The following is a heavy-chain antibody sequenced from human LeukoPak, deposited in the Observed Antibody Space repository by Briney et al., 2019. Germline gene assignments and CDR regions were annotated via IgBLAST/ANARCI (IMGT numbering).Heavy chain of an antibody. Sequence: SETLSLTCAVSGGSISSSNWWSWIRQPPGKGLEWIGEIYHSGSTNYNPSLKSRVTISVDKSKTQFSLKLSSVTAADTAVYYCARDNWEPRYAFDIWGQGTMVTVSS. CDR1: GGSISSSNW. D-gene: IGHD1-26*01. V-gene: IGHV4-4*02. CDR2: IYHSGST. J-gene: IGHJ3*02. CDR3: ARDNWEPRYAFDI.